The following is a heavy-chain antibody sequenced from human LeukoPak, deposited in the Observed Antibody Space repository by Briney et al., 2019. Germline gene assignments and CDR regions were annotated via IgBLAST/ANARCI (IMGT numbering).Heavy chain of an antibody. J-gene: IGHJ6*03. CDR1: GYTFTGYY. V-gene: IGHV1-69*05. D-gene: IGHD2-2*01. Sequence: ASVKVSCKASGYTFTGYYMHWVRQAPGQGLEWMGGIIPIFGTANYAQKFQGRVTITTDESTSTAYMELSSLRSEDTAVYYCARGWEPAGQFSYYYYMDVWGKGTTVTVSS. CDR2: IIPIFGTA. CDR3: ARGWEPAGQFSYYYYMDV.